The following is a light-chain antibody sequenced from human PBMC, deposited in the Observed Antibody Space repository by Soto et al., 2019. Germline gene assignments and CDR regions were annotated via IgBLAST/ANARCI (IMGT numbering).Light chain of an antibody. CDR2: GSD. J-gene: IGLJ1*01. V-gene: IGLV1-44*01. Sequence: QSALTQPPSASGTPGQRVTISCSGSSSNIGSKTVNWYQQLPGTAPKLLIYGSDQRPSGVPDRFSGSKSGTSASLAISGLQSEDEADYYCHSYDSSLSASVFGAGTKVTVL. CDR3: HSYDSSLSASV. CDR1: SSNIGSKT.